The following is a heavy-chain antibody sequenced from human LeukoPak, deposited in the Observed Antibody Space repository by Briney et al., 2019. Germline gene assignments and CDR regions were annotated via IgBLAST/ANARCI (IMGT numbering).Heavy chain of an antibody. V-gene: IGHV3-21*01. CDR2: ISSSSSYI. Sequence: PGGSLRLSCAASGFTVSSNYMSWVRQAPGKGLEWVSSISSSSSYIYYADSVKGRFTISRDNAKNSLYLQMNSLRAEDTAVYYCARGLSGSSPYFDYWGQGTLVTVSS. J-gene: IGHJ4*02. CDR1: GFTVSSNY. CDR3: ARGLSGSSPYFDY. D-gene: IGHD1-26*01.